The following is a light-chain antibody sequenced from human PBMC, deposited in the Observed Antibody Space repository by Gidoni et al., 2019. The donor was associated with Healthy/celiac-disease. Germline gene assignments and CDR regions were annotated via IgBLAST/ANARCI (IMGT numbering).Light chain of an antibody. V-gene: IGKV3-20*01. CDR1: QRVSSSY. CDR2: GAS. Sequence: EIELTQSPGTLSLSPGERATLSCRASQRVSSSYLAWYQQKPGQAPRLLIYGASSMATGIPDRFSGSGSGTDFTLTISSLEPEDFAVYYCQQYGSSPGTFGQGTKVEIK. J-gene: IGKJ1*01. CDR3: QQYGSSPGT.